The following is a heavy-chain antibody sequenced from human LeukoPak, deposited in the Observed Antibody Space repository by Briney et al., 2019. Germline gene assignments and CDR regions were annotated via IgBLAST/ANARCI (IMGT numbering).Heavy chain of an antibody. J-gene: IGHJ6*03. CDR3: AVCSSTSCYLGDMDV. CDR1: GGSFSGYY. D-gene: IGHD2-2*01. CDR2: INHSGST. V-gene: IGHV4-34*01. Sequence: TSETLSLTCAVYGGSFSGYYWSWIRQPPGKGLEWIGEINHSGSTNYNPSLKSRVTISVDTSKNQFSLKLSSVTAADTAVYYCAVCSSTSCYLGDMDVWGKGTTVTVSS.